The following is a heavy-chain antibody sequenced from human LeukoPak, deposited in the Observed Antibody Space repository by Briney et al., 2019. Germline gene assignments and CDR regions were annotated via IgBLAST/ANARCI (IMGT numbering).Heavy chain of an antibody. CDR3: ARALKGVRRRLGGTTTFEDYYYMDV. V-gene: IGHV4-4*07. J-gene: IGHJ6*03. CDR1: GGSISSYY. CDR2: FSTSGST. Sequence: SETLSLTCTVSGGSISSYYWSWIWQPAGKGLEWIGRFSTSGSTNYNPSLKSRVTMSVDTSKNQFSLKLRSVTAADTAVYYCARALKGVRRRLGGTTTFEDYYYMDVWGKGTTVTISS. D-gene: IGHD1-26*01.